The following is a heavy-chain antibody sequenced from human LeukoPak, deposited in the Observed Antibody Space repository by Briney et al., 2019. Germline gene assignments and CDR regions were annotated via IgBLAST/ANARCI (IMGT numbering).Heavy chain of an antibody. Sequence: PSETLSLTCTVSGGSISSYYWSWIRQPPGKGLEWIGYIYTSGSTNYNPSLKSRVTISVGTSKNQFSLKLSSVTAADTAVYYCARQRSYYDFWSGYPTYYYYMDVWGKGTTVTVSS. V-gene: IGHV4-4*09. CDR1: GGSISSYY. CDR3: ARQRSYYDFWSGYPTYYYYMDV. J-gene: IGHJ6*03. D-gene: IGHD3-3*01. CDR2: IYTSGST.